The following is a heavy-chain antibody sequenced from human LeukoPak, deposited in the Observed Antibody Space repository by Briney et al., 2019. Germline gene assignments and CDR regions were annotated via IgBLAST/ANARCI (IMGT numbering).Heavy chain of an antibody. D-gene: IGHD4-23*01. CDR3: ARDAEATVGDY. J-gene: IGHJ4*02. CDR1: GYTFTGYY. CDR2: INPNSGGT. Sequence: EASVKVSCKASGYTFTGYYMHWVRQAPGQGLEWMGWINPNSGGTNYAQKFQGRVTMTRDTSISTAYMELSRLRSGDTAVYYCARDAEATVGDYWGQGTLVTVSS. V-gene: IGHV1-2*02.